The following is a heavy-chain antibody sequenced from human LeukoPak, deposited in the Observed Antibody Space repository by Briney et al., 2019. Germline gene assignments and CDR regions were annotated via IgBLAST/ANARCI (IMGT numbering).Heavy chain of an antibody. Sequence: GSLRLSCAASGFSFSTYTTNWVRQAPGKGLDWVSYISSSSSTIYYADSVKGRFTISRDNANNSLYQQMSILRDEDTAVYYCARARRYSSSWYHDYWGQGSLVTVSS. J-gene: IGHJ4*02. CDR3: ARARRYSSSWYHDY. D-gene: IGHD6-13*01. CDR1: GFSFSTYT. CDR2: ISSSSSTI. V-gene: IGHV3-48*02.